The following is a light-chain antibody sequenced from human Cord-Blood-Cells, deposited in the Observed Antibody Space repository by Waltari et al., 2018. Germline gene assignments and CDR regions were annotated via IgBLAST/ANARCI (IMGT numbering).Light chain of an antibody. J-gene: IGKJ1*01. Sequence: DIQMTPSPSSLSASAGDRVTITCRASQSICSYLNWYQQKPGKAPKLLIYAASSLQSGVPSRFSGSGSGTDFTLTISSLQPEDFATYYCQQSYSTPTFGQGTKVEIK. CDR3: QQSYSTPT. CDR1: QSICSY. V-gene: IGKV1-39*01. CDR2: AAS.